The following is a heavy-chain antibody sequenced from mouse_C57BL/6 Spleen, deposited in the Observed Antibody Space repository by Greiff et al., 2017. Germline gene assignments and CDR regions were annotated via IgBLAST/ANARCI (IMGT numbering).Heavy chain of an antibody. J-gene: IGHJ2*01. Sequence: QVQLQQSGAELARPGASVKLSCKASGYTFTSYGISWVKQRTGQGLEWIGEIYPRSGNTSYNEKFKGTATLTADKSSSTAYRDLRSLTSDDSSVYIRAREGTGPPYYFDDWGQGTTLTVSS. D-gene: IGHD4-1*01. CDR3: AREGTGPPYYFDD. CDR1: GYTFTSYG. CDR2: IYPRSGNT. V-gene: IGHV1-81*01.